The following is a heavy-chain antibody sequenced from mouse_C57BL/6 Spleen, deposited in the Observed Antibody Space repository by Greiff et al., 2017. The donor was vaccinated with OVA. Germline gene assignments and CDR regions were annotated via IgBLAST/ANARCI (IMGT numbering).Heavy chain of an antibody. CDR3: ARDYGSSYYWYVDV. CDR1: GYAFSSSW. D-gene: IGHD1-1*01. Sequence: VKLQESGPELVKPGASVKISCKASGYAFSSSWMNWVKQRPGKGLEWIGRIYPGDGDTNYNGKFKGKATLTADKSSSTAYMQLSSLTSEDSAVYFCARDYGSSYYWYVDVWGTGTTVTVSS. CDR2: IYPGDGDT. V-gene: IGHV1-82*01. J-gene: IGHJ1*03.